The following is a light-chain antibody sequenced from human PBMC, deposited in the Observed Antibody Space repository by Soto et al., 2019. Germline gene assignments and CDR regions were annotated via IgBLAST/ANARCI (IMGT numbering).Light chain of an antibody. Sequence: ETVLTQSPGTLSLSPGERATLSCRASHSVSSSFLAWYQQKPGQAPRILIYGTSIRATGIPDRFHGSGSGTDFTLTISRLEPEVFAMYYCQQYGSSPLTFGGGNKVEIK. CDR1: HSVSSSF. V-gene: IGKV3-20*01. J-gene: IGKJ4*01. CDR2: GTS. CDR3: QQYGSSPLT.